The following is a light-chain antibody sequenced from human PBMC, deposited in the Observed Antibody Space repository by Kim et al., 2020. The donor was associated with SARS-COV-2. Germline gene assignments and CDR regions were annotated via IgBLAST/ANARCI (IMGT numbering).Light chain of an antibody. CDR3: LLSYSGGRV. CDR1: SGGVTGGHY. J-gene: IGLJ2*01. Sequence: GGTVTLALGSGSGGVTGGHYPDWFEQEAGQAPRTLIYDTSNKNAWTPDRFSGSLLGDKAALTLSGAQPEDEADYYCLLSYSGGRVFGGGTQLTVL. CDR2: DTS. V-gene: IGLV7-46*01.